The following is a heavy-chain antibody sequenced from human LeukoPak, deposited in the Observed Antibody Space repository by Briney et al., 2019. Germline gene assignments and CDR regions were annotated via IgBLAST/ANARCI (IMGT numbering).Heavy chain of an antibody. Sequence: PSQTLSLTCTVSGGSISSGSYYWSWIRQPAGKGLEWIGRIYTSGSTNYNPSLKSRVTISVDTSKNQFSLKLSSVTAADTAVYYCARDPGGYDSSGYPPPPLWYFDYWGQGTLVTVSS. CDR3: ARDPGGYDSSGYPPPPLWYFDY. D-gene: IGHD3-22*01. V-gene: IGHV4-61*02. CDR2: IYTSGST. J-gene: IGHJ4*02. CDR1: GGSISSGSYY.